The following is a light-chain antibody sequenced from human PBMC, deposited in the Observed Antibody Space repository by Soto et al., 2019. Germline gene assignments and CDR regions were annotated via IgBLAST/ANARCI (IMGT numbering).Light chain of an antibody. Sequence: DTQMTRSPSSLSASVGDRVTITCRASQGISNYLAWYQQKPWKVPKLLLYAASTLQSGVPSRFSGSGSGTDFTLFISSLQVEDVATNYCQRYNSAALTFGGRTKVNIK. CDR3: QRYNSAALT. V-gene: IGKV1-27*01. J-gene: IGKJ4*01. CDR1: QGISNY. CDR2: AAS.